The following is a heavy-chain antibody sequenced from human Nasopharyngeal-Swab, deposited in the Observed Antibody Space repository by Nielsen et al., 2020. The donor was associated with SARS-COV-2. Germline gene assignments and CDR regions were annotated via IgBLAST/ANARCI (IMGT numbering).Heavy chain of an antibody. CDR3: ARPLWSYADHFDY. CDR1: GYRFTSYW. CDR2: IYPGDSET. J-gene: IGHJ4*02. V-gene: IGHV5-51*01. Sequence: SCKGSGYRFTSYWIGWVRQMPGKGLEWMGIIYPGDSETRYSPSFQGQVTISADKSISTAYLQWSSLKASDTAVYYCARPLWSYADHFDYWGQGTLVTVSS. D-gene: IGHD1-26*01.